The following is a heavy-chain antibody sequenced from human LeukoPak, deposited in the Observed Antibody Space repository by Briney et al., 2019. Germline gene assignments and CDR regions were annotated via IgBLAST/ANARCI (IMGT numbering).Heavy chain of an antibody. V-gene: IGHV4-31*03. D-gene: IGHD3-22*01. Sequence: PSQTLSLTCTVSGGSISSGGYYWSWIRQHPGKGLEWIGYIYYSGSTYYNPSLKSRVTISVDTSKNQFSLKLSSVTAADTAVYYCARAAKIEVLEPDYFDYWGQGTLVTVSS. CDR2: IYYSGST. CDR1: GGSISSGGYY. CDR3: ARAAKIEVLEPDYFDY. J-gene: IGHJ4*02.